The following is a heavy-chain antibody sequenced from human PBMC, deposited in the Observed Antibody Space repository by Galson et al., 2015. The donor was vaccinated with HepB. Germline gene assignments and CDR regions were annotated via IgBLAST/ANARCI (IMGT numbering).Heavy chain of an antibody. CDR1: GGPISSFDCY. J-gene: IGHJ4*02. CDR2: IHYSGTT. V-gene: IGHV4-39*01. Sequence: SETLSLTCTVSGGPISSFDCYWGWIRQPPGKGLEWIGSIHYSGTTYYNPSLKSRVSISGDASRNQFSLKLSSVTASDTAVYYCATYGTYSEVKYFDYWGQGTLVTVSS. CDR3: ATYGTYSEVKYFDY. D-gene: IGHD4-17*01.